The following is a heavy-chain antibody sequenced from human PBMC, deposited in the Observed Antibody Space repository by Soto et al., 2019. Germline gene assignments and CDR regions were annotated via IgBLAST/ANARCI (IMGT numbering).Heavy chain of an antibody. Sequence: QVQLVESGGGVVQPGRSLRLSCAASGFTFSSYGMHWVRQAPGKGLEWVAVISYDGSNKYYADSVKGRFTISRDNSKNTPYLQMNTLRDEDTVVYYCAKGNVLLWFGELINWGQGTLVTVSS. CDR3: AKGNVLLWFGELIN. CDR2: ISYDGSNK. D-gene: IGHD3-10*01. J-gene: IGHJ4*02. V-gene: IGHV3-30*18. CDR1: GFTFSSYG.